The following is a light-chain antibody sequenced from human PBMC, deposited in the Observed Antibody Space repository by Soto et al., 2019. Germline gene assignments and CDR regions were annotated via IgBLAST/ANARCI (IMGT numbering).Light chain of an antibody. J-gene: IGKJ4*01. CDR3: QHYNECPHS. CDR2: HAS. Sequence: EIVMTQSPATLSVSPGERATLSCRASQSVSNNLAWYQQKPGQAPRLLIYHASTWATGIPARFSGSGSGTELTLTISSVQSEDFAVYYCQHYNECPHSFGGRTKVEIK. V-gene: IGKV3-15*01. CDR1: QSVSNN.